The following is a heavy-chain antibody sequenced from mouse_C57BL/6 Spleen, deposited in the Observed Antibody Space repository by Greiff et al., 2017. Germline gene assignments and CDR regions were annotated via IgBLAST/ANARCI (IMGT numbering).Heavy chain of an antibody. V-gene: IGHV1-39*01. D-gene: IGHD4-1*01. CDR3: GSMNWDGDAMDY. J-gene: IGHJ4*01. Sequence: VQLKQSGPELVKPGASVKISCKASGYSFTDYNMNWVKQSNGKSLEWIGVINPNYGTTSYNQKFKGKATLTVDQSSSTAYMQLNSLTSEDSAVFYCGSMNWDGDAMDYWGQGTSVTVSS. CDR1: GYSFTDYN. CDR2: INPNYGTT.